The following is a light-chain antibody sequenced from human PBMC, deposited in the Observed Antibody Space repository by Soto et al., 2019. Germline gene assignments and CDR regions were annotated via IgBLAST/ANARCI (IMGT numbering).Light chain of an antibody. V-gene: IGKV3-20*01. CDR3: QQYGSSPGT. Sequence: EIVLTQSPGTLSLSPGERATLSCRASQSVSSSYLAWYQQKPGQAPRLLIYGASSRATGIPDRFSGSGSGTDFTLTISRLETEDFAVYYCQQYGSSPGTFGQVTKVEIK. CDR2: GAS. CDR1: QSVSSSY. J-gene: IGKJ1*01.